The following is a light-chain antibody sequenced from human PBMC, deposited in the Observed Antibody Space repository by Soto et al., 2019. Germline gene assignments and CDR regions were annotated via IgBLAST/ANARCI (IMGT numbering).Light chain of an antibody. J-gene: IGKJ4*01. V-gene: IGKV3-15*01. Sequence: EIVMTQSPATLSVSPWERATLSCWASQNVINNLAWYQQKPGQAPRLLIYDASTRATGVPARLSGSGSGTEFTLTISGLESQDSAVYYCHQYYKWPLTFGGGTKVEIK. CDR2: DAS. CDR3: HQYYKWPLT. CDR1: QNVINN.